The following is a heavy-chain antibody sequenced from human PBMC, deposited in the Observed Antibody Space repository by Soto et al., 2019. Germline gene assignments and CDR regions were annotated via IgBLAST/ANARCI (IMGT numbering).Heavy chain of an antibody. CDR2: IYHSGIT. CDR1: GGSISSGGYS. CDR3: ARVGPYCSGGTCKVSWFDP. D-gene: IGHD2-15*01. V-gene: IGHV4-30-2*01. Sequence: PSETLSLTCAVSGGSISSGGYSWSWIRQPPGKGLEWIGYIYHSGITYYNPSLKSRVTISVDRSKNQFSLKLSSVTAADTAVYYCARVGPYCSGGTCKVSWFDPWGQGTLVTVS. J-gene: IGHJ5*02.